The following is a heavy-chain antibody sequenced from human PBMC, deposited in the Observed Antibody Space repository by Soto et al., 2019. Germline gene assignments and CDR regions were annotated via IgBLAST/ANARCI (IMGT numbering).Heavy chain of an antibody. CDR3: ATWRHYSGSYCFDY. D-gene: IGHD1-26*01. CDR2: IVPMYDSV. Sequence: SVKVSFQASGGTLNTYTVSWVRQAPGRRLEWVGQIVPMYDSVNYAENFQGRVTITADKSTKTSFMELTSLKSEDTALYFCATWRHYSGSYCFDYWGQGTLVTSPQ. V-gene: IGHV1-69*06. J-gene: IGHJ4*02. CDR1: GGTLNTYT.